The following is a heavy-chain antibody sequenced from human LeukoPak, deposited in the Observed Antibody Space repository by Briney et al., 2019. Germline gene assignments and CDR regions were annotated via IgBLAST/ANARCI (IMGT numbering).Heavy chain of an antibody. D-gene: IGHD3-22*01. CDR2: IIPIFGIA. CDR3: ARDNYYDSSGFPMDV. Sequence: SVRVSCKASEGTFSSYAISWVRQAPGQGLEWMGRIIPIFGIANYAQKFQGRVTITADKSTSTAYMELSSLRSEDTAVYYCARDNYYDSSGFPMDVWGQGTTVTVSS. CDR1: EGTFSSYA. J-gene: IGHJ6*02. V-gene: IGHV1-69*04.